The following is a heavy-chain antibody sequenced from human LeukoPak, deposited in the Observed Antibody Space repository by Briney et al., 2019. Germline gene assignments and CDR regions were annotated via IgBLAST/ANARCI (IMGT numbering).Heavy chain of an antibody. CDR1: GYTFTGYY. CDR3: ARDLGKRWLQLLEGQTDY. CDR2: INPSGGST. Sequence: GASVKVSCKASGYTFTGYYMHWVRQAPGQGLEWMGIINPSGGSTSYAQKFQGRVTMTRDTSTSTVYMELSSLRSEDTAVYYCARDLGKRWLQLLEGQTDYWGQGTLVTVSS. D-gene: IGHD5-24*01. J-gene: IGHJ4*02. V-gene: IGHV1-46*01.